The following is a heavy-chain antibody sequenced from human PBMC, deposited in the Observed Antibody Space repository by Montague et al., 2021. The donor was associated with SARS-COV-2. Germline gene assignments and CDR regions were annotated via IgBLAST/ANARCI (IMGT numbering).Heavy chain of an antibody. D-gene: IGHD3-10*01. CDR1: GGSFIPYA. Sequence: SETLSLTCGVSGGSFIPYAWTWMRQPPGKGLEWIGENNFKGITNYTPSLKSRATISIDTSRNLFSLQLRSVTTADTAVYFCAKEFGSGSINPTYWGQGVLVTVSS. CDR3: AKEFGSGSINPTY. CDR2: NNFKGIT. V-gene: IGHV4-34*01. J-gene: IGHJ4*02.